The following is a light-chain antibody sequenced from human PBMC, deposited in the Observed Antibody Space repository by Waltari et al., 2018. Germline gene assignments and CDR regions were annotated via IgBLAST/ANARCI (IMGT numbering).Light chain of an antibody. CDR2: DVT. CDR1: SSDIGSYNY. V-gene: IGLV2-14*03. Sequence: QSALTQPASVSGSPGQSITISCTGSSSDIGSYNYVSWYQQHPGKAPKLMVYDVTNRPAGVSNRFPGPKSGNTASLTISGLQTEDEADYYCSASTSSFSLVLFGGGTKLTVL. J-gene: IGLJ2*01. CDR3: SASTSSFSLVL.